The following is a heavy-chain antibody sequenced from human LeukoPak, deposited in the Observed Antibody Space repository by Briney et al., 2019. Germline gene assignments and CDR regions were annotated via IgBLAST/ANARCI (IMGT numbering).Heavy chain of an antibody. Sequence: GSLRLSCTASGFTFSGYSMNWIRQPPGKGLEWIGEINHSGSTNYNPSLKSRVTISVDTSKNQFSLKLSSVTAADTAVYYCARLSYADAFDIWGQGTMVTVSS. V-gene: IGHV4-34*01. J-gene: IGHJ3*02. CDR2: INHSGST. D-gene: IGHD2-8*01. CDR3: ARLSYADAFDI. CDR1: GFTFSGYS.